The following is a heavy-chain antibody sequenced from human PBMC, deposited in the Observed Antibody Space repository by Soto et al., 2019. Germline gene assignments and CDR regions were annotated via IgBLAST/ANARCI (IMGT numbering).Heavy chain of an antibody. J-gene: IGHJ4*02. Sequence: GGSLRLSCAASGSTFSSYSMNWIRQAPGKGLEWVSYISTRSNSMYYADSVKGRFTISRDTSKNTLYLQMNILKTEDTAMYYCAKARGTSSLNFDSWGPGTLVTVSS. D-gene: IGHD1-26*01. CDR3: AKARGTSSLNFDS. CDR2: ISTRSNSM. CDR1: GSTFSSYS. V-gene: IGHV3-48*01.